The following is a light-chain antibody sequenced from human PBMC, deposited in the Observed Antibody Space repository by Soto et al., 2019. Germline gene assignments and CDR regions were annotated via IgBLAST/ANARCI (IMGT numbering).Light chain of an antibody. Sequence: EIVMTQSPATLSVSPGERATLACRASKSVNSNYLAWYQQKPGQSPRLLIYGASSRATGIPVRFSGSGSGTEFTLTISSLQPDDFATYSCQQYNSYSWTFGQGTKVDIK. J-gene: IGKJ1*01. CDR3: QQYNSYSWT. V-gene: IGKV3-15*01. CDR1: KSVNSN. CDR2: GAS.